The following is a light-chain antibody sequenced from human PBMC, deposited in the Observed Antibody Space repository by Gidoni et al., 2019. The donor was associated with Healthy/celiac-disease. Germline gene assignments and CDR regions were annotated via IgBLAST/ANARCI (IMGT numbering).Light chain of an antibody. V-gene: IGKV3-20*01. J-gene: IGKJ1*01. Sequence: EIVLTQSPGTLSLSPGERATLPCRASQSVSSSYLAWYPQKPGQAPRLLIYGASSRATGIPDRFSGSGSGTDFTLTISRLEPEDFAVCYCQQYGSSPWTFGQGTKVEIK. CDR2: GAS. CDR1: QSVSSSY. CDR3: QQYGSSPWT.